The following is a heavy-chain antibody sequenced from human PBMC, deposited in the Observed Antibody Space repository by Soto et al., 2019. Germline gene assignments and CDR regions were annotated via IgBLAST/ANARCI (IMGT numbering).Heavy chain of an antibody. V-gene: IGHV3-48*02. J-gene: IGHJ4*02. Sequence: GGSLRLSCAASGFTFSSYSMNWVRQAPGKGLEWVSYISSSSTIYYADSVKGRFTISRDNAKNSLYLQMNSLRDEDTAVYYCARDPADTAMVDYWGQGTLVTVSS. CDR3: ARDPADTAMVDY. D-gene: IGHD5-18*01. CDR1: GFTFSSYS. CDR2: ISSSSTI.